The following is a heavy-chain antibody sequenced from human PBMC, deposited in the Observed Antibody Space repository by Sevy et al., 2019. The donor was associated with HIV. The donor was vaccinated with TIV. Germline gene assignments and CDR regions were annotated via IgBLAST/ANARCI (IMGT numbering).Heavy chain of an antibody. CDR3: ARAYYSGGRCYSLAY. CDR1: GYTFTSYR. Sequence: ASVKVSCKVSGYTFTSYRITWVRQAPGQGLESMGWISPHNGDTKYAQKFQGRVTMITDTSTNTAYMELRSLGSDDTAIYYCARAYYSGGRCYSLAYWGQGTLVTVSS. CDR2: ISPHNGDT. J-gene: IGHJ4*02. D-gene: IGHD2-15*01. V-gene: IGHV1-18*01.